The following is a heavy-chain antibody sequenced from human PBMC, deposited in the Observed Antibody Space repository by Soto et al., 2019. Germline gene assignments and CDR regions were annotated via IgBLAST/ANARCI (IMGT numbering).Heavy chain of an antibody. CDR1: GGSISDYY. D-gene: IGHD6-13*01. Sequence: SETLSLTCTVSGGSISDYYWSWIRQPPGKGLEWIGYISDSGNTKYNPSLKTRVTMSVDTSKDQFSLKVTSVTAADTAVYYCTRKETLISAADSWGQGILVTVS. J-gene: IGHJ4*02. V-gene: IGHV4-59*08. CDR3: TRKETLISAADS. CDR2: ISDSGNT.